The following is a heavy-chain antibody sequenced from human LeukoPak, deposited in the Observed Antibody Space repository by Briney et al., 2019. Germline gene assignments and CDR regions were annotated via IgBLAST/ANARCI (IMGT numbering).Heavy chain of an antibody. Sequence: PSETLSLTCSVSRYSISSGYYWAWIRQPPGKGLEWIGSIYHSGSAYYNPSLKSRVTISVDTSKNQFSLKLSSVTAADTAVYFCAGLSGSYHYWGQGTLVTVSS. CDR2: IYHSGSA. CDR1: RYSISSGYY. V-gene: IGHV4-38-2*01. CDR3: AGLSGSYHY. J-gene: IGHJ4*02. D-gene: IGHD1-26*01.